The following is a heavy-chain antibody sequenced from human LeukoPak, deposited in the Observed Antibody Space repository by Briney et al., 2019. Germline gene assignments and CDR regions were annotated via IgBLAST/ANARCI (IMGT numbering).Heavy chain of an antibody. J-gene: IGHJ3*02. V-gene: IGHV3-53*01. Sequence: GGSLRLSCAASGFSVSSNFMTWVRQAPGKGLEWVSVIFSGGSTYYADSVKGRFTISRDNSKNTPYLQMNSLRAEDTAVYYCARGRRWDLLVSLIDASDIWGQGTMVTVSS. CDR3: ARGRRWDLLVSLIDASDI. D-gene: IGHD1-26*01. CDR1: GFSVSSNF. CDR2: IFSGGST.